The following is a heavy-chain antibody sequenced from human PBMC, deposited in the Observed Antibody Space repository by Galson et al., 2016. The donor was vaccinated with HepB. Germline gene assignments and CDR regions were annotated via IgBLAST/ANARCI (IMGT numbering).Heavy chain of an antibody. Sequence: SLRLSCAASGFTFSSYGMHWVRQAPGKGPEWMAVISQDGSNKYYADSVKGRFTISRDNSKNTLYLQMNSLRAEDTAVYYCAKDIRSYGLFGRFDYWGQGTLVTVSS. CDR3: AKDIRSYGLFGRFDY. D-gene: IGHD5-18*01. V-gene: IGHV3-30*18. CDR1: GFTFSSYG. CDR2: ISQDGSNK. J-gene: IGHJ4*02.